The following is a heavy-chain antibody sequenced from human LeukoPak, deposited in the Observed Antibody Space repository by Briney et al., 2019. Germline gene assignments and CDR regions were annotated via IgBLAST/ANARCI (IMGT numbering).Heavy chain of an antibody. CDR1: GGSISSYY. CDR2: IYYSGST. Sequence: SETLSLTCTVSGGSISSYYWSWIRQPPGKGLEWIGYIYYSGSTYYNPSLKSRVTISVDTSKNQFSLKLSSVTAADTAVYYCARDGGQYYFDYWGQGTLVTVSS. D-gene: IGHD5-24*01. V-gene: IGHV4-59*06. J-gene: IGHJ4*02. CDR3: ARDGGQYYFDY.